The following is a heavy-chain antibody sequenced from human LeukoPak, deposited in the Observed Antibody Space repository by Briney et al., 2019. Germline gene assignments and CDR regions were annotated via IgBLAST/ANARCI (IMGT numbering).Heavy chain of an antibody. J-gene: IGHJ4*02. CDR3: ARTGAKYYYDSSGYHPDYFDY. D-gene: IGHD3-22*01. CDR2: IYTSGST. Sequence: SETLSLTCTVSGGSISSYYGSWIRQPPGGGREWIGYIYTSGSTNYNPSLKSRVTISVDTSKNQFSRKLSSVTAADTAVYYCARTGAKYYYDSSGYHPDYFDYWGQGTLVTVSS. V-gene: IGHV4-4*09. CDR1: GGSISSYY.